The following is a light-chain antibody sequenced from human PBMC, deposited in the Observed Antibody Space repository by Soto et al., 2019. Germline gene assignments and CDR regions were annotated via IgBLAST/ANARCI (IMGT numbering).Light chain of an antibody. V-gene: IGKV1-13*02. CDR3: QQYNSYSAT. CDR2: DAS. CDR1: QGISSA. J-gene: IGKJ1*01. Sequence: IQLTQSPSFLSASVGDRVTITCRASQGISSALAWYQQKPGKAPKLLIYDASSLESGVPSRFSGSGSGTEFTLTISSLQPDDFATYYCQQYNSYSATFGQGTKVDIK.